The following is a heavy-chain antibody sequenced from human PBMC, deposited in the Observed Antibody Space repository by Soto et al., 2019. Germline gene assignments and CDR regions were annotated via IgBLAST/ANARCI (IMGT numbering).Heavy chain of an antibody. CDR2: IIPIFGTA. D-gene: IGHD2-8*01. CDR1: GGTFSSYA. V-gene: IGHV1-69*06. Sequence: GASVKVSCKASGGTFSSYAISWVRQAPGQGLEWMGGIIPIFGTANYAQKFQGRVTITADKSTSTAYMELSSLRSEDTAVYYCARDYIDCTNGVCYTNTPYYYYYGMDVWGQGTTVTVSS. CDR3: ARDYIDCTNGVCYTNTPYYYYYGMDV. J-gene: IGHJ6*02.